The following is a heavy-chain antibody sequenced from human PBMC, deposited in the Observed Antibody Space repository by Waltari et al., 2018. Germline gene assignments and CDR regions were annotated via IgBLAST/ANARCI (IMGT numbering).Heavy chain of an antibody. J-gene: IGHJ4*02. D-gene: IGHD5-18*01. V-gene: IGHV4-59*01. Sequence: QVQLQESGPGLVKPSETLSLTCTVSGCSISSYYWSWIRQPPGKGLEWIGYIHYSGSTNYNPSLKSRVTISLDTSKNQFSLKLNSVTAADTAVYYCARADGYSYGFRFDYWGQGTLVTVSS. CDR2: IHYSGST. CDR1: GCSISSYY. CDR3: ARADGYSYGFRFDY.